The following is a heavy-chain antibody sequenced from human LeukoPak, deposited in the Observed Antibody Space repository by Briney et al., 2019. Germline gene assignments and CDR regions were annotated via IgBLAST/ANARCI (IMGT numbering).Heavy chain of an antibody. D-gene: IGHD2-2*02. J-gene: IGHJ6*03. CDR1: GFTFSSYS. CDR3: ARGSGAVVVPAAIQNYYYYYMDV. Sequence: GGSLRLSCAASGFTFSSYSMNWVRQAPGKGLEWVSSISSSSSYIYYADSVKGRFTISRDNAKNSLYLQMNSLRAEDTAVYYCARGSGAVVVPAAIQNYYYYYMDVWGKGTTVTVSS. V-gene: IGHV3-21*01. CDR2: ISSSSSYI.